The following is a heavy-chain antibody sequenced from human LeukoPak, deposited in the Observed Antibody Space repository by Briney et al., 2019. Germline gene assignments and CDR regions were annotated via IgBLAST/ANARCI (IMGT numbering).Heavy chain of an antibody. CDR3: AKRSNYYDSSGYAGDY. V-gene: IGHV3-30*18. Sequence: GRSLRLSCAASGFTFSSYAMHWVRQAPGKGLEWVAVISYDGSNKYYADSVKDRYTISRDNSKNTLYLQMNSLRAEDTAVYYCAKRSNYYDSSGYAGDYWGQGTLVTVSS. J-gene: IGHJ4*02. CDR1: GFTFSSYA. CDR2: ISYDGSNK. D-gene: IGHD3-22*01.